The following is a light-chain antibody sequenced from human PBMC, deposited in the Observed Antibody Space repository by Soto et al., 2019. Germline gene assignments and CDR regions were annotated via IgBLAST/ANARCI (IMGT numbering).Light chain of an antibody. CDR3: QAWDSSTGGV. Sequence: SSELTQPPPVSVSPGQTASITCSGDKLGDKYACWYQQKPGQSPVLVIYQDSKRPSGIPERFSGSNSGNTATLTISGTQAMDEADYYCQAWDSSTGGVFGGGTKLTVL. V-gene: IGLV3-1*01. CDR2: QDS. CDR1: KLGDKY. J-gene: IGLJ2*01.